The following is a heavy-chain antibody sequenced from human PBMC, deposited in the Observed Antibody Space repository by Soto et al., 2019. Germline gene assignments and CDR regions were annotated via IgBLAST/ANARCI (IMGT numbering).Heavy chain of an antibody. V-gene: IGHV6-1*01. CDR2: TYYRSKWYN. CDR1: GDRVSSSSSA. J-gene: IGHJ6*01. CDR3: SRDLRARLLKYGLDV. Sequence: SPTVPRTYAIPGDRVSSSSSAWCQIIQYPSRGLEWLGRTYYRSKWYNDYAVSVKSRITINPDTSKNQFSLQLNSVTPEDTAVYYCSRDLRARLLKYGLDVWGQGTTVTVSS. D-gene: IGHD6-6*01.